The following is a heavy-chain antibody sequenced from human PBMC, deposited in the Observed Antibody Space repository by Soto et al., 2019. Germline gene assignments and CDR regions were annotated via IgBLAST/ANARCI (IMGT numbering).Heavy chain of an antibody. Sequence: PSETLSLTCSVSGASVSSGSYYWSWIRQPPGKGLEWIGYIYYSGSTNYNPSLKSRLTISVDKSKNQFSLSLTSVTAADTAVYYFATLPPRIVVVFTEMPTWGQGILVTVSS. CDR2: IYYSGST. V-gene: IGHV4-61*01. J-gene: IGHJ5*02. CDR3: ATLPPRIVVVFTEMPT. CDR1: GASVSSGSYY. D-gene: IGHD2-21*01.